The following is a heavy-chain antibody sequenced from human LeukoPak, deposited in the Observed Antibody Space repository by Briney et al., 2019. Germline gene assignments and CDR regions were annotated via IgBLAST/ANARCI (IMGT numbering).Heavy chain of an antibody. CDR1: GGSISSGGYY. CDR2: IYHSGST. V-gene: IGHV4-30-2*01. D-gene: IGHD3-22*01. J-gene: IGHJ2*01. Sequence: SQTLSLTCTVSGGSISSGGYYWSWIRQPPGKGLEWIGYIYHSGSTYYNPSLKSRVTISVDRSKNQFSLKLSSVTAADTAVYYCARARTYYYDSSGLADFDLWGRGTLVTVSS. CDR3: ARARTYYYDSSGLADFDL.